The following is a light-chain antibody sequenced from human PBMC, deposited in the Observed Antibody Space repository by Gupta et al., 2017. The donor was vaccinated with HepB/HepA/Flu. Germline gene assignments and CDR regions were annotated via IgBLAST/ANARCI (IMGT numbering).Light chain of an antibody. V-gene: IGLV2-14*03. CDR1: ISDVGFCNY. CDR3: SSCTTRNTYF. J-gene: IGLJ1*01. CDR2: DVT. Sequence: QSALTQPASVSGSPGQPSTISCTGTISDVGFCNYVSWYQQHPGKAPKLLIYDVTNRPSGVSDRFSGSKSGNTASLTISGLQAEDEADYYCSSCTTRNTYFFGTGTKVTVL.